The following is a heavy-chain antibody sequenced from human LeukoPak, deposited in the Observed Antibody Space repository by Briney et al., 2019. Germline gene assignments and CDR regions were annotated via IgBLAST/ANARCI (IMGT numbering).Heavy chain of an antibody. CDR2: IYYSGST. Sequence: SQTLSLTCTVSGGSISSYYWSWIRQPPGKGLGWIGYIYYSGSTNYNPSLKSRVTISVDTSKNQFSLKLSSVTAAGTAVYYCARDWDTASGVAFDIWGQGTMVTVSS. CDR1: GGSISSYY. D-gene: IGHD5-18*01. V-gene: IGHV4-59*01. CDR3: ARDWDTASGVAFDI. J-gene: IGHJ3*02.